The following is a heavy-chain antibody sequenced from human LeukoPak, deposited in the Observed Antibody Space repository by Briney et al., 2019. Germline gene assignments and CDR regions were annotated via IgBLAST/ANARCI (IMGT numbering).Heavy chain of an antibody. CDR2: MNPNNGDS. V-gene: IGHV1-8*03. CDR3: ARTTSFTASGYDY. Sequence: GASVTVSCKASGYTFTNYHINWVRQATGHGLEWMGWMNPNNGDSGYAQKFQGRVTITRDTSISTSYMELRSLRSDDTAVYFCARTTSFTASGYDYWGQGTLVTVSS. D-gene: IGHD6-25*01. J-gene: IGHJ4*02. CDR1: GYTFTNYH.